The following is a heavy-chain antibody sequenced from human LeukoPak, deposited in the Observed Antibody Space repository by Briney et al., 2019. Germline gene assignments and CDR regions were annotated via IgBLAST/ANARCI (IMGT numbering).Heavy chain of an antibody. Sequence: PGGSLRLSCAASGFTFSNYPMGWVRQAPGKGLEWVGRIKSKTDGGTTDYAAPVKGRLTISRDDSKNTLYLQMNSLKTEDTAVYYCTTPADPYYDFWSGYWFDYWGQGTLVTVSS. CDR3: TTPADPYYDFWSGYWFDY. V-gene: IGHV3-15*01. J-gene: IGHJ4*02. CDR2: IKSKTDGGTT. D-gene: IGHD3-3*01. CDR1: GFTFSNYP.